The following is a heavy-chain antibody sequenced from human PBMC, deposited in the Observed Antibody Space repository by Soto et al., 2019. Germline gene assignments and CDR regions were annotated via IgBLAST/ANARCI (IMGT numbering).Heavy chain of an antibody. Sequence: ASETLSLTCTVSGGSISSSSYYWGWIRQPPGKGLEWIGSIYYSGSTYYNPSLKSRVTISVDTSKNQFSLKLSSVTAADTAVYYCARHSGYSGYDPPLFDYWGQGTLVTVSS. CDR3: ARHSGYSGYDPPLFDY. J-gene: IGHJ4*02. V-gene: IGHV4-39*01. CDR2: IYYSGST. D-gene: IGHD5-12*01. CDR1: GGSISSSSYY.